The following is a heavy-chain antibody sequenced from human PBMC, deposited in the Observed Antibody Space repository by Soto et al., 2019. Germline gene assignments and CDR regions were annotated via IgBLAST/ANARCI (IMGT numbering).Heavy chain of an antibody. CDR3: GDSLGEDWFDP. D-gene: IGHD3-16*01. CDR1: GFSLTTSGVG. Sequence: QITLKESGPTLVKSTQTLTLTCTFSGFSLTTSGVGVGWIRQPPGKALEWLALIYWDDAKRYSPSLKSRLTITKDTSKNQVVLMMTNMDPLDTATFYCGDSLGEDWFDPWGQGTLVTVSS. CDR2: IYWDDAK. J-gene: IGHJ5*02. V-gene: IGHV2-5*02.